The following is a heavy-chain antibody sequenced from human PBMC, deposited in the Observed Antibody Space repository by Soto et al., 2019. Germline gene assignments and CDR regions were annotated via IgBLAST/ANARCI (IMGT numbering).Heavy chain of an antibody. CDR1: GGTFSSYT. D-gene: IGHD1-26*01. CDR3: ERSARAGAPDY. V-gene: IGHV1-69*02. CDR2: IIPILGIA. Sequence: QVQLVQSGAEVKKPGSSVKVSCKASGGTFSSYTISWVRQAPGQGLEWMGRIIPILGIANYAQKFQGRVTLTPYKSTSTAYMALSSMRAEDTAVYYCERSARAGAPDYWGQGTLVTVSS. J-gene: IGHJ4*02.